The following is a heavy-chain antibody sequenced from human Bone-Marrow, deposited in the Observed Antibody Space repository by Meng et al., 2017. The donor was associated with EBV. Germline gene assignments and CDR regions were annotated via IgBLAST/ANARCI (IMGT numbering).Heavy chain of an antibody. J-gene: IGHJ4*01. Sequence: LKESGPMLVKPTQTLHLTCNFPGVPLSASGVSVGWIRHPPGKALEWLANIYWDDDQRYSPSLKSRLSITKDTSKNQVVLTMTNMDPVDTATYFCVHKKESTAFYFDYWGHGTLVTVSS. CDR2: IYWDDDQ. CDR1: GVPLSASGVS. CDR3: VHKKESTAFYFDY. V-gene: IGHV2-5*02.